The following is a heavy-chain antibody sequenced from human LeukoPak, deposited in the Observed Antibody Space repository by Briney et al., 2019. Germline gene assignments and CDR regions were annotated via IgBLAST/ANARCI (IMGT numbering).Heavy chain of an antibody. J-gene: IGHJ4*02. CDR2: ASSSSSFI. CDR3: ARGTAMAYRGLYFFDS. D-gene: IGHD5-18*01. V-gene: IGHV3-21*01. CDR1: GFTFDSYG. Sequence: PGGSLRLSCAASGFTFDSYGMNWVRQAPGKGLEWVSSASSSSSFIYYADSLKDRFTISRDNAKNSLYLQMNSLRAEDTAVYYCARGTAMAYRGLYFFDSWGQGTLVTVSS.